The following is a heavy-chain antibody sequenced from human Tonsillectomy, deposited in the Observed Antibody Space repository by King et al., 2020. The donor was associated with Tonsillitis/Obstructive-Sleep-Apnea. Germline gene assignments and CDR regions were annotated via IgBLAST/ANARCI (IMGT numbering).Heavy chain of an antibody. Sequence: QVQLQESGGGVVQPGRSLRLSCAASRFTFSNYAIHWVRQAPGEGLEWVAVISYDGTNKYYADSVKGRFTISRDNSKNTLDLQMNGLRAEDTAVYYCAREGIYDDSGYADAFDIWGQGTMVTVSS. D-gene: IGHD3-22*01. J-gene: IGHJ3*02. V-gene: IGHV3-30*04. CDR3: AREGIYDDSGYADAFDI. CDR2: ISYDGTNK. CDR1: RFTFSNYA.